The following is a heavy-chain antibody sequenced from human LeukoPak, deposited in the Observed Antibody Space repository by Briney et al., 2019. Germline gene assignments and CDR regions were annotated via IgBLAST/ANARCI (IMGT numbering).Heavy chain of an antibody. CDR2: ISSSSSTI. J-gene: IGHJ4*02. CDR3: ARDRSSSWYFDGDFDY. D-gene: IGHD6-13*01. V-gene: IGHV3-48*02. CDR1: GFTFSSYS. Sequence: PGGSLRLSCAASGFTFSSYSMNWVRQAPGKGLEWVSYISSSSSTIYYADSVKGRFTISRDNAKNSLYLQMNSLRDEDTAVYYCARDRSSSWYFDGDFDYWGQGTLVTVSS.